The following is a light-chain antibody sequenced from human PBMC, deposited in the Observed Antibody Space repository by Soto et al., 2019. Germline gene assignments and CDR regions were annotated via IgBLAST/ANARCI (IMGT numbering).Light chain of an antibody. Sequence: QSVLTQPPSASGTPGQRVTISCSGSSSNIGSNTVNWYQQLPGTAPKLHIYSNNQRPSGVPDRFSGSKSGTSASLAISGLXXXXXXXXXXXAWDDSLVVFGGGTKLTXL. CDR3: XAWDDSLVV. V-gene: IGLV1-44*01. J-gene: IGLJ2*01. CDR2: SNN. CDR1: SSNIGSNT.